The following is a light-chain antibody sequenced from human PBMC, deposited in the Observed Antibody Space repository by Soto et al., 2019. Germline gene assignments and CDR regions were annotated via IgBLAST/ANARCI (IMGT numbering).Light chain of an antibody. CDR3: QQSYSTPTT. Sequence: IPITQSPSALSASVGDRVTITCRASQNISIYLNSYQQNPVKAPKLLIYAAYSLQSAVPSRFSGSVSGKDFTLNICGMQPEDFATYYCQQSYSTPTTFGQGTRFEIK. CDR1: QNISIY. V-gene: IGKV1-39*01. J-gene: IGKJ5*01. CDR2: AAY.